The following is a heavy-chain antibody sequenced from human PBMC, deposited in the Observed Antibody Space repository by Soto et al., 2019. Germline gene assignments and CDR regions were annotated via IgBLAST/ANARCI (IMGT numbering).Heavy chain of an antibody. CDR3: ARLLTEGATYREDAFDM. J-gene: IGHJ3*02. Sequence: QLQLVQSGGEVKTPGASVKVSCTTSGYTFTSHGISWVRQAPGQGLEWMGWISTYNGKTDSAQKFQGRVTMTADTRTSTVYMEVRSLRSDDTAVYYCARLLTEGATYREDAFDMWCQGTKVTVSA. CDR1: GYTFTSHG. D-gene: IGHD1-26*01. CDR2: ISTYNGKT. V-gene: IGHV1-18*01.